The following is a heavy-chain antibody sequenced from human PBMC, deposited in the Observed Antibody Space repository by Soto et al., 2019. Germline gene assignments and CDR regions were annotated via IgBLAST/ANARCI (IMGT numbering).Heavy chain of an antibody. CDR1: EFNVMSYW. CDR3: ARDIGFDYVN. CDR2: IKEDGSEI. J-gene: IGHJ4*02. Sequence: GGSLRLSCAVSEFNVMSYWMSWVRQAPGKGLEWVASIKEDGSEIYYLQSVRGRFTISRDSAGNALHLAMNYLSAEDTGVYFCARDIGFDYVNWGQGTQVTVSS. D-gene: IGHD3-16*01. V-gene: IGHV3-7*01.